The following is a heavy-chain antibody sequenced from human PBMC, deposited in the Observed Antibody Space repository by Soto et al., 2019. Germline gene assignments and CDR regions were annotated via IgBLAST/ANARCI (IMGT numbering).Heavy chain of an antibody. CDR3: ARGRGYSYGYFDY. V-gene: IGHV4-34*01. CDR2: INHSGST. D-gene: IGHD5-18*01. CDR1: GGSFSGYY. Sequence: SETLSLTFAVYGGSFSGYYWSWIRQPPGKGLEWIGEINHSGSTNYNPSLKSRVTISVDTSKNQFSLKLSSVTAADTAVYYCARGRGYSYGYFDYWGQGTLVTVSS. J-gene: IGHJ4*02.